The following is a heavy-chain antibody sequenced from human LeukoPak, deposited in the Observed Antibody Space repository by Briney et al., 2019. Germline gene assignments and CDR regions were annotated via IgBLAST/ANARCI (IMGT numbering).Heavy chain of an antibody. CDR3: ARGIVGATTDYYYGMDV. Sequence: GGSLRLSCAASGFTVSSNYMSWVRQAPGKGLEWVSVIYSGGSTDYADSVKGRFTISRDTSKNTLYLQMNSLRVEDTAVYYCARGIVGATTDYYYGMDVWGQGTTVTVSS. J-gene: IGHJ6*02. D-gene: IGHD1-26*01. CDR1: GFTVSSNY. V-gene: IGHV3-53*01. CDR2: IYSGGST.